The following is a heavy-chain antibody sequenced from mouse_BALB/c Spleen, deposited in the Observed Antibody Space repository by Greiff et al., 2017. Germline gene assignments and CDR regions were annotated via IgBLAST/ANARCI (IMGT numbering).Heavy chain of an antibody. J-gene: IGHJ3*01. CDR1: GYSITSDYA. D-gene: IGHD2-4*01. V-gene: IGHV3-2*02. Sequence: EVMLVESGPGLVKPSQSLSLTCTVTGYSITSDYAWNWIRQFPGNKLEWMGYISYSGSTSYNPSLKSRISITRDTSKNQFFLQLNSVTTEDTATYYCARKEIYYDYDGLAYWGQGTLVTVSA. CDR3: ARKEIYYDYDGLAY. CDR2: ISYSGST.